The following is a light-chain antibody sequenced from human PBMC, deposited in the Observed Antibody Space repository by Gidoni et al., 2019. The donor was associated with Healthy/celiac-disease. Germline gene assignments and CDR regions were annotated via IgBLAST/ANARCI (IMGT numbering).Light chain of an antibody. Sequence: DIEMPQSPSTLSASEGDRVTIPGRASRSISSWLSWYQQKPGKAPKLLTDAASNLESGVPSRFSGSGSGTEFTLTISHLQPYDFATYYCQQYNSYWTFGQGTKVEIK. CDR2: AAS. CDR1: RSISSW. V-gene: IGKV1-5*01. CDR3: QQYNSYWT. J-gene: IGKJ1*01.